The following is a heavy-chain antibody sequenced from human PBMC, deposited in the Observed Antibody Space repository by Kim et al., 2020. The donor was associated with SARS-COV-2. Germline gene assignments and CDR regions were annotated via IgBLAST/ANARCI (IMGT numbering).Heavy chain of an antibody. J-gene: IGHJ4*02. CDR3: TRSLEY. Sequence: GGSLRLSCAASGFTLSNSWMTWVRQAPGKGLEWVATISADGSQKYHVDSVKGRFTISRDNAENSLYLQMNSLRAEDTAIYYCTRSLEYWGQGTLVTV. CDR1: GFTLSNSW. V-gene: IGHV3-7*01. CDR2: ISADGSQK.